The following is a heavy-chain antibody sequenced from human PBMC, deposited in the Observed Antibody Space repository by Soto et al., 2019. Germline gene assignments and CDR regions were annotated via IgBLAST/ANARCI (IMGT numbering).Heavy chain of an antibody. D-gene: IGHD3-16*01. V-gene: IGHV4-30-4*01. CDR1: GDSISSGNKY. CDR3: ARVPAPFDYYYAMDV. CDR2: IFSSGTT. J-gene: IGHJ6*02. Sequence: QVQLRESGPGLVMPSQTLSLTCTVSGDSISSGNKYWSWRRQPPGKGLEWIGYIFSSGTTYYNPSIKSRLTMSPDASQNKFSLKLNTLTDADTAVYFCARVPAPFDYYYAMDVWGHGTTGTVSS.